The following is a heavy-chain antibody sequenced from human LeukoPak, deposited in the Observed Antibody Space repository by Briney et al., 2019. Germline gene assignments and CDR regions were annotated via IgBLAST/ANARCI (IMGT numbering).Heavy chain of an antibody. D-gene: IGHD6-6*01. V-gene: IGHV3-30-3*01. Sequence: GRSLRLSCAASGFTFSTYAMHWVRQAPGKGLEWVAVISYDGSNKYYADSVKGRFTISRDNSKNTLYLQMNSLKTEDTAVYYCTTDLAARPDVDYWGQGTLVTVSS. CDR2: ISYDGSNK. CDR1: GFTFSTYA. CDR3: TTDLAARPDVDY. J-gene: IGHJ4*02.